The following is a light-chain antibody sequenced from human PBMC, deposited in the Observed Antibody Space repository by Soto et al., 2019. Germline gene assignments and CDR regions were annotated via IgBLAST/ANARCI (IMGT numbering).Light chain of an antibody. CDR2: EVS. CDR1: SSDIGAYDY. J-gene: IGLJ2*01. V-gene: IGLV2-14*01. Sequence: QSVLTQPASVSGSPGQSITISCTGTSSDIGAYDYVSWYQQHPGKAPKLIIYEVSNRPSGVSNRFSGSKSGNTASLTISGLQAEDEADYYCSSYISFITVVFGRGTKLTVL. CDR3: SSYISFITVV.